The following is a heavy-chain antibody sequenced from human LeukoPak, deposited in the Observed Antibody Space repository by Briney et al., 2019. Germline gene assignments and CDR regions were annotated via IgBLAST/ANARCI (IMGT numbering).Heavy chain of an antibody. D-gene: IGHD3-10*01. CDR3: ATAGITMVDY. V-gene: IGHV1-69*04. CDR1: GGAFSSYA. CDR2: IIPILGIA. Sequence: GASVKVSCKASGGAFSSYAISWVRQAPGQGLEWMGRIIPILGIANYAQKFQGRVTITADKSTSTAFMELSSLRSEDTAVYYCATAGITMVDYWGQGTLVTVSS. J-gene: IGHJ4*02.